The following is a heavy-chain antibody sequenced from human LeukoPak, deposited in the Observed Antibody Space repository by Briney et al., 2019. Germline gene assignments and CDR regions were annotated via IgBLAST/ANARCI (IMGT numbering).Heavy chain of an antibody. CDR3: ARPSTYSYYYYMDV. V-gene: IGHV3-48*01. CDR2: ISSSSSTI. J-gene: IGHJ6*03. Sequence: GGSLRLSCATSGFIFSSYSMNWVRQAPGKGLEWVSYISSSSSTIYYADSVKGRFTISRDNAKNSLYLQMNSLRAEDTAVYYCARPSTYSYYYYMDVWGKGTTVTVSS. CDR1: GFIFSSYS. D-gene: IGHD2-2*01.